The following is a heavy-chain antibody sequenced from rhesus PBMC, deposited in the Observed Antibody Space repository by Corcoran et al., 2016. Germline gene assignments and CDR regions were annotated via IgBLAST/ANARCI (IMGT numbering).Heavy chain of an antibody. V-gene: IGHV7-193*01. Sequence: QVQLLPSGPELKQPGASVKVSCQASGYSSTTSGLNWWDRAPGPGLEWMGWMNTYTGNPTYAQGFTERCVFSMDTSVSTVYLQISSLKAEDTAVYYCAKDAEDSGPLLCWGQGVLVTVSS. CDR1: GYSSTTSG. J-gene: IGHJ4*01. D-gene: IGHD2-33*01. CDR3: AKDAEDSGPLLC. CDR2: MNTYTGNP.